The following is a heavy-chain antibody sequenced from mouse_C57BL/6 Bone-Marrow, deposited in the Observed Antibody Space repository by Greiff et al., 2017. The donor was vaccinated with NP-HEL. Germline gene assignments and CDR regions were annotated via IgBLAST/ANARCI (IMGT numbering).Heavy chain of an antibody. V-gene: IGHV1-50*01. Sequence: VQLQQPGAELVKPGASVKLSCKASGYTFTSYWMPWVKQRPGQGLEWIGEIDPSDSYTNYNQKFKGKATLTVDTSSSTAYMQLSSLTSEDSAVYYCARLVTTRPHFDYWGQGTTLTVSS. CDR1: GYTFTSYW. J-gene: IGHJ2*01. CDR3: ARLVTTRPHFDY. D-gene: IGHD2-2*01. CDR2: IDPSDSYT.